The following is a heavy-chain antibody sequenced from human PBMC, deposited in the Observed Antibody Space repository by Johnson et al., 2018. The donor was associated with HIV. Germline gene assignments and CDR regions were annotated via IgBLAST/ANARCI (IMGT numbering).Heavy chain of an antibody. J-gene: IGHJ3*02. V-gene: IGHV3-33*06. CDR2: IWSDGSNK. Sequence: QVQLVESGGGVVKPGRSVRLSCAASGLSFSSYGMEWVRQAPGKGLEWVAVIWSDGSNKHYADSVKGRFTISRDNSKNTLNLQMNSLRAEDTAVYYCAKDQGWFGEFMNAFDIWGQGTMVTVSS. CDR3: AKDQGWFGEFMNAFDI. D-gene: IGHD3-10*01. CDR1: GLSFSSYG.